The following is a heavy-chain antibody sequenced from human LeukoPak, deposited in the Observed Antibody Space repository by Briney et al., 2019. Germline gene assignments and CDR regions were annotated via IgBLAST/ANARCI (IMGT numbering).Heavy chain of an antibody. Sequence: SVKVSCKASGGTFSSYGISWVRQAPGQGLEWMGGIIPIFGTANYAQKFQGRVTITADESTSTAYMELSSLRSEDTAVYYCARVRTYYYDSSGYYFDYWGQGTLVTVSS. D-gene: IGHD3-22*01. V-gene: IGHV1-69*13. CDR3: ARVRTYYYDSSGYYFDY. CDR1: GGTFSSYG. J-gene: IGHJ4*02. CDR2: IIPIFGTA.